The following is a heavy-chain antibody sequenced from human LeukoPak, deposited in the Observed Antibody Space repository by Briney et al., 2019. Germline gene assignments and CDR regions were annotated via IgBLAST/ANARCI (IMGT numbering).Heavy chain of an antibody. CDR1: GGTFNNFA. CDR2: IFPVFGTP. Sequence: ASVKVSCKASGGTFNNFAICWVRQAPGQGLEWMGVIFPVFGTPTYAQKFQGRVTITADESTRTAHMELSSLRSDDTAVYYCARGPHTSSWCKHAFDIWAQGTMVTVSS. J-gene: IGHJ3*02. D-gene: IGHD6-13*01. V-gene: IGHV1-69*13. CDR3: ARGPHTSSWCKHAFDI.